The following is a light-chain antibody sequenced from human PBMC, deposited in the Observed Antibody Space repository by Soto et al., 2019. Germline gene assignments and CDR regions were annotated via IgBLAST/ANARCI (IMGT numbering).Light chain of an antibody. CDR1: QNILHSPNNQHA. J-gene: IGKJ4*01. CDR2: WTS. V-gene: IGKV4-1*01. Sequence: DIVMTQSTDSLDVSLGERATIKCKSSQNILHSPNNQHALVWYQQKPGQPPKLLISWTSTRESGVPDRFRGRGSGTDFCLVISGLQAGDGAIYYCRQVYPTPTCGGGTKVEIK. CDR3: RQVYPTPT.